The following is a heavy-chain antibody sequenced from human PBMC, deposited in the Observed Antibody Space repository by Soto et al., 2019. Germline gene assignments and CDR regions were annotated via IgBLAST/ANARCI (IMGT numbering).Heavy chain of an antibody. V-gene: IGHV3-53*01. Sequence: PGGSLRLSCAASGFTVSSNHMSWVRQAPGKGLEWVSVIYSGGSTYYADSVKGRFTISRDNSKNTLYLQMNSLRAEDTAVYYCARSTGDGYNPYYYYGMDVWGQGTTVTVSS. CDR1: GFTVSSNH. CDR3: ARSTGDGYNPYYYYGMDV. CDR2: IYSGGST. D-gene: IGHD5-12*01. J-gene: IGHJ6*02.